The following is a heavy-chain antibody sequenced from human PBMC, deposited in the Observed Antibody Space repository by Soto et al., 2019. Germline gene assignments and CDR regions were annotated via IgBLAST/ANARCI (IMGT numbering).Heavy chain of an antibody. CDR3: VNAYGIYSGYAYDAFDI. D-gene: IGHD5-12*01. J-gene: IGHJ3*02. CDR2: ISWNSGSI. Sequence: GGSLRLSCAASGFTFDDYAMHWVRQAPGKGLEWVSGISWNSGSIGYAESVKGRFTISRDNAKNSLYLQMNSLRAEDTVLYFCVNAYGIYSGYAYDAFDIWGQGTMVTVSS. V-gene: IGHV3-9*01. CDR1: GFTFDDYA.